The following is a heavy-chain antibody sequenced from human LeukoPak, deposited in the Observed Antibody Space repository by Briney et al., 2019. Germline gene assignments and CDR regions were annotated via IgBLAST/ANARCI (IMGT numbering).Heavy chain of an antibody. CDR2: IRQDGGEK. V-gene: IGHV3-7*01. D-gene: IGHD6-13*01. Sequence: GGFLRLSCAVSGFTFSDYWMNWVRQAPGKGLEWVASIRQDGGEKSYVDSVKGRFTISRDNTKNSLYLQMSSLRAEDTAVYYCARDGTAPGLYFDLWGQGTLVTVSS. CDR3: ARDGTAPGLYFDL. J-gene: IGHJ4*01. CDR1: GFTFSDYW.